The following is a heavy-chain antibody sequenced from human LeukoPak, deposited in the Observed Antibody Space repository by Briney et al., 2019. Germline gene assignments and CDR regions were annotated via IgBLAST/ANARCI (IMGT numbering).Heavy chain of an antibody. CDR2: ISYDGSNK. J-gene: IGHJ4*02. D-gene: IGHD3-10*01. Sequence: PGGSLRLSCAASGFTFSSYAMHWVRQAPGKGLEWVAVISYDGSNKYYADSVKGRFTISRDNSKNTLYLQMNSLRAEDTAVYYCARDHALLWFEESIDYWGQGTLVTVSS. V-gene: IGHV3-30-3*01. CDR3: ARDHALLWFEESIDY. CDR1: GFTFSSYA.